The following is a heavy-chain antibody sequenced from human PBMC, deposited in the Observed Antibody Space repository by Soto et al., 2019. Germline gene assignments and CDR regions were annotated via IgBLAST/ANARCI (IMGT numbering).Heavy chain of an antibody. V-gene: IGHV4-59*01. J-gene: IGHJ4*02. CDR1: GGSISSYY. CDR3: ARDPSIVAATAVDY. D-gene: IGHD1-26*01. Sequence: SETLSLTCTVSGGSISSYYWSWIRQPPGKGLEWIGYIYYSGSTNYNPSLKSRVTISVDTSKNQFSLKLSSVTAADTAVYYCARDPSIVAATAVDYWGQGTLVTVSS. CDR2: IYYSGST.